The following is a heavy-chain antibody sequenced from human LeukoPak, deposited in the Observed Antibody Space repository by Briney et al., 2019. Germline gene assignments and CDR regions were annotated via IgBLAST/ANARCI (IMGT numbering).Heavy chain of an antibody. Sequence: SETLSLTCTVSGGSISSYYWSWIRQPAGKGLEWIGHIYTSGSTNYNPSLKSRVTMSVDTSKNQFSLKLSSVTAADTAVYYCARGRWDYGDYEIRGAFDIWGQGTMVTVSS. V-gene: IGHV4-4*07. CDR1: GGSISSYY. CDR3: ARGRWDYGDYEIRGAFDI. J-gene: IGHJ3*02. D-gene: IGHD4-17*01. CDR2: IYTSGST.